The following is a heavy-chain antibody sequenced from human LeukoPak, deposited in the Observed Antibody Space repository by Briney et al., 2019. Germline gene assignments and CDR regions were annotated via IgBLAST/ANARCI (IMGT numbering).Heavy chain of an antibody. Sequence: PGGSLRLSCAASRFTFSNYWMSWVRQAPGKGLEWVAHIKYDGSEKYYADSVKGRFTISRDNSKNTLYLQMNSLRAEDTAVYYCARDRGGIRGGFDYWGQGTLVTVSS. J-gene: IGHJ4*02. CDR2: IKYDGSEK. D-gene: IGHD3-10*01. CDR3: ARDRGGIRGGFDY. V-gene: IGHV3-7*01. CDR1: RFTFSNYW.